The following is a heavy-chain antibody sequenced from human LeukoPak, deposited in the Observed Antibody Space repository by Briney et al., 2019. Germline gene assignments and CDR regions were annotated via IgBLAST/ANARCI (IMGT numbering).Heavy chain of an antibody. CDR3: ASEPRINMSPDAFDF. CDR2: IKSNSGGI. D-gene: IGHD3-10*02. CDR1: GYTFTDYY. J-gene: IGHJ3*01. Sequence: GASVKVSCKTSGYTFTDYYLHWVRQAPGQGLEWMGWIKSNSGGIHYSQKFQDRVSITRDTSINTVYMQLSSLTSGDTAIYYCASEPRINMSPDAFDFWGQGTLVTVFS. V-gene: IGHV1-2*02.